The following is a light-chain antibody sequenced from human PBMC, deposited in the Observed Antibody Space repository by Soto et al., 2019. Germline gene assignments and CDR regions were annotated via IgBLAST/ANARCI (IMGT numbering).Light chain of an antibody. CDR1: SSNIGGNS. J-gene: IGLJ1*01. V-gene: IGLV1-51*01. Sequence: VLTQPPSVSAAPGQKVSISCSGSSSNIGGNSVSWYQQLPGTAPKLLIYDDNKRSSGIPDRFSGSKSGTSATLGITGFQTGDEADYYCGSWDSSLSAYVFGTGTKVTVL. CDR3: GSWDSSLSAYV. CDR2: DDN.